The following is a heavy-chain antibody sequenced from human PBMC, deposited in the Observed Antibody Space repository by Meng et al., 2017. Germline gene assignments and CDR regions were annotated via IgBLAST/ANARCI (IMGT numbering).Heavy chain of an antibody. CDR2: ISAYNGNT. J-gene: IGHJ4*02. CDR3: ARLDSSGGTGNDDY. Sequence: ASVKVSCKASGYTFTSYGISWVRQAPGQGLEWMGWISAYNGNTNYAQKFQGRVTITRNTSISTAYMELSSLRSEDTAVYYCARLDSSGGTGNDDYWGQGTLVTVSS. CDR1: GYTFTSYG. V-gene: IGHV1-18*01. D-gene: IGHD3-22*01.